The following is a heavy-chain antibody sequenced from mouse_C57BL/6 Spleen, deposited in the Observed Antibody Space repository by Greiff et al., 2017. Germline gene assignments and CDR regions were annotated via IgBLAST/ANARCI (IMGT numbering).Heavy chain of an antibody. J-gene: IGHJ3*01. D-gene: IGHD2-3*01. V-gene: IGHV1-26*01. Sequence: VQLQQSGPELVKPGASVKISCKASGYTFTDYYMNWVKQSHGKSLEWIGDINPNNGGTSYNQKFKGKATLTVDKSSSTAYMELRSLTSEDSAVYYCARNGYYWCAYWGQGTLVTVSA. CDR1: GYTFTDYY. CDR3: ARNGYYWCAY. CDR2: INPNNGGT.